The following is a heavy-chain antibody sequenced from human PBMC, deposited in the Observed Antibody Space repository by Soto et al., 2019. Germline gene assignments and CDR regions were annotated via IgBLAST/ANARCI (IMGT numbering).Heavy chain of an antibody. CDR2: ISGSGGST. Sequence: PGGSLILSCAASGFTFSSYAMSWVRQAPGKGLEWVSAISGSGGSTYYADSVKGRFTISRDNSKNTLYLQMNSLRAEDTAVYYCAKPDVIAAAGTLDYWGQGTLVTVSS. CDR3: AKPDVIAAAGTLDY. CDR1: GFTFSSYA. J-gene: IGHJ4*02. D-gene: IGHD6-13*01. V-gene: IGHV3-23*01.